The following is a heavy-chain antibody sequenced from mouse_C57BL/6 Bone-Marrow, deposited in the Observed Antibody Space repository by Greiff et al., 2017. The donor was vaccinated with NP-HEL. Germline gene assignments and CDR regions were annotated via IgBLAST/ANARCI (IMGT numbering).Heavy chain of an antibody. Sequence: EVQLQQSGPELVKPGASVKISCKASGYTFTDYYMNWVKQSPGKSLEWIGDINPNNGGTSYNQKFKGKATLTVDKSSSTAYMELRSLTSEDSAVYYCARATYYDYDGAMDYGGQGNAVTVSS. D-gene: IGHD2-4*01. CDR1: GYTFTDYY. CDR3: ARATYYDYDGAMDY. V-gene: IGHV1-26*01. J-gene: IGHJ4*01. CDR2: INPNNGGT.